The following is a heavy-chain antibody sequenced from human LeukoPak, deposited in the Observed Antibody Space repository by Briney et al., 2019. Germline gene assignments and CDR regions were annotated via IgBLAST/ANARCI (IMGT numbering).Heavy chain of an antibody. CDR3: AREGTAYGDYPYYFDY. V-gene: IGHV3-30*04. CDR2: ISYDGSNK. Sequence: PGRSLRLSCAASGFTFSSYAMHWVRQAPGKGLERVAVISYDGSNKYYADSVKGRFTISRDNSKNTLYLQMNSLRAEDTAVYYCAREGTAYGDYPYYFDYWGQGTLVTVSS. J-gene: IGHJ4*02. D-gene: IGHD4-17*01. CDR1: GFTFSSYA.